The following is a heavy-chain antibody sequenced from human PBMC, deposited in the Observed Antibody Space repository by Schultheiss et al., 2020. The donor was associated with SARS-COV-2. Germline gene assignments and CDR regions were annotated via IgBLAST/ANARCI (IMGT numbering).Heavy chain of an antibody. CDR1: GFTFSSYA. CDR3: LGFTYYYYGMDV. CDR2: ISSSSSYI. Sequence: GGSLRLSCAASGFTFSSYAMSWVRQAPGKGLEWVSSISSSSSYIYYADSLKGRFTISRDNAKNTLYLQMNSLRAEDTAVYYCLGFTYYYYGMDVWGQGTTVTVSS. V-gene: IGHV3-21*01. J-gene: IGHJ6*02.